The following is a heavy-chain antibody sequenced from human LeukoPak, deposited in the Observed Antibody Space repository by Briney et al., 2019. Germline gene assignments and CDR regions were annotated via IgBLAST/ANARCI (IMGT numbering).Heavy chain of an antibody. CDR1: GFTFSSYA. D-gene: IGHD5-18*01. CDR2: IYYSGST. V-gene: IGHV4-59*01. CDR3: ARAGYSYGYPVGDY. Sequence: GSLRLSCAASGFTFSSYAMSWIRQPPGKGLEWIGYIYYSGSTNYNPSLKSRVTISVDTSKNQFSLRLSSVTAADTALYYCARAGYSYGYPVGDYWGQGTLVTVSS. J-gene: IGHJ4*02.